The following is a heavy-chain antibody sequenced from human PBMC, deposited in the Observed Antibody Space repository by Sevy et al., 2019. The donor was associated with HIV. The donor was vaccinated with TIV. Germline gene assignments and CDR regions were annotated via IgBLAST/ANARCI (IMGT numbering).Heavy chain of an antibody. Sequence: GGSLRLSCIGSGFSFSYYGIHWVRQAPGKGLDWVALISHDGINEYYADSVKGRFTISRENYKNKVYLEMNSMRNEDTAIYFCANAYSGSYSHSYLYALDVWGQGTTVTVSS. CDR3: ANAYSGSYSHSYLYALDV. V-gene: IGHV3-30*18. D-gene: IGHD1-26*01. CDR2: ISHDGINE. J-gene: IGHJ6*02. CDR1: GFSFSYYG.